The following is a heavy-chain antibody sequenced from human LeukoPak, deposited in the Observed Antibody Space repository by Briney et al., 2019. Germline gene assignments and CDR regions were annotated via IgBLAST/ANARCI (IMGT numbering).Heavy chain of an antibody. CDR1: GGSISSSSYY. J-gene: IGHJ4*02. CDR3: AGSIAARLDY. V-gene: IGHV4-61*05. D-gene: IGHD6-6*01. CDR2: IYYSGST. Sequence: SETLSLTCTVSGGSISSSSYYWGWIRQPPGKGLEWIGYIYYSGSTNYNPSLKSRVTISVVTSKNQFSLKLSSVTAADTAVYYCAGSIAARLDYWGQGTLVTVSS.